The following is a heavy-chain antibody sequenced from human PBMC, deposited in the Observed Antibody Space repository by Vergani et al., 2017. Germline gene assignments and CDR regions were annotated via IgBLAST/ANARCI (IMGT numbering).Heavy chain of an antibody. V-gene: IGHV3-23*01. D-gene: IGHD5-12*01. CDR1: GFTFNHYA. CDR2: ISGSGGST. Sequence: EVQLLESGGDLVQPGGSLRLSCVASGFTFNHYAMNWVRQAPGKGLEWVSGISGSGGSTYYAGSVRGRFTISRDSSKNTLYLQMNSLSAGDTAVYYCAKANPRNSGYDYLYYYHAMDVWCQGTTVTVAS. CDR3: AKANPRNSGYDYLYYYHAMDV. J-gene: IGHJ6*02.